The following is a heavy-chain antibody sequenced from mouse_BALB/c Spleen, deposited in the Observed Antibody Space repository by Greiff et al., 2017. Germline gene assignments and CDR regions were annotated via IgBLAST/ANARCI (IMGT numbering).Heavy chain of an antibody. V-gene: IGHV1S34*01. Sequence: LVKTGASVKISCKASGYSFTGYYMHWVKQSHGKSLEWIGYISCYNGATSYNQKFKGKATFTVDTSSSTAYMQFNSLTSEDSAVYDCARHYSTYDYAMDYWGQGTSVTVSS. D-gene: IGHD2-5*01. CDR2: ISCYNGAT. J-gene: IGHJ4*01. CDR1: GYSFTGYY. CDR3: ARHYSTYDYAMDY.